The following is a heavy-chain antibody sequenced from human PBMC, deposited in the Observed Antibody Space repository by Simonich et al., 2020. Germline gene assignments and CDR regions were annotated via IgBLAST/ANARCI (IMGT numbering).Heavy chain of an antibody. D-gene: IGHD2-15*01. CDR2: MNPHNVNE. CDR3: ARGLGGMSRGYVDY. Sequence: QVQLVQSGAEVKKPGASVKVSCKASGYTFTSYDINWVQQATGQGLGWMGWMNPHNVNEGYAQKFQGRFTITRNTSISTAYMELSSLRSEDTAVYYCARGLGGMSRGYVDYWGQGTLVTVSS. CDR1: GYTFTSYD. V-gene: IGHV1-8*03. J-gene: IGHJ4*02.